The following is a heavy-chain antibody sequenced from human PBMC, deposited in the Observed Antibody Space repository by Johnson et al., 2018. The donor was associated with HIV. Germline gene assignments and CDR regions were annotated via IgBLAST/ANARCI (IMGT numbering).Heavy chain of an antibody. CDR1: GFTFSSYG. V-gene: IGHV3-30*19. Sequence: QVQLVESGGGVVQPGRSLRLSCAASGFTFSSYGMHWVRQAPGKGLEWVAVISFDGANTYYADSVKGRFTISRDNSKNTLYLQMNSLRVEDTAVYYCARQQLWPRNDAFDIWGQGTMVTVSS. J-gene: IGHJ3*02. CDR2: ISFDGANT. CDR3: ARQQLWPRNDAFDI. D-gene: IGHD5-18*01.